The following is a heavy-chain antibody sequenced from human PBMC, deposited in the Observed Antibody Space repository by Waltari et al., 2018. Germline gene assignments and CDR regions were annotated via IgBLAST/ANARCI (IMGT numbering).Heavy chain of an antibody. CDR1: GDSMSSTDC. J-gene: IGHJ5*02. V-gene: IGHV4-4*02. CDR3: ARDRGRGLYLDT. Sequence: QLQLQESGPGLVKPLGTLSLSCAVSGDSMSSTDCWSWVRLSPHKGLEWIGQVRGDGRTNYSPSCASRVTVSLDTSNNQFSLKLTSATAADTAVYYCARDRGRGLYLDTWGPGTLVTVSP. CDR2: VRGDGRT. D-gene: IGHD2-15*01.